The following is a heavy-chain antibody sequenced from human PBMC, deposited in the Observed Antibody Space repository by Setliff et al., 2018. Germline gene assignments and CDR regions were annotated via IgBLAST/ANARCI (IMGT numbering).Heavy chain of an antibody. V-gene: IGHV1-69*13. D-gene: IGHD5-18*01. CDR1: GGPFRSYA. J-gene: IGHJ6*03. Sequence: SVKVSCKISGGPFRSYAINWVRQAPGQGLEWMGGIIPIFDRTNYAQKFQGRLTISADESTTTAYMDLTSLRTEDTAVYYCAREGVDTRSSTDYRYYMDVWGKGTTVTVSS. CDR3: AREGVDTRSSTDYRYYMDV. CDR2: IIPIFDRT.